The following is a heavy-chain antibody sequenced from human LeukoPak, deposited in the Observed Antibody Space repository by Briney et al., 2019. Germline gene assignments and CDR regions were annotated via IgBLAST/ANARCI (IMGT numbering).Heavy chain of an antibody. CDR3: ARVSYKYNWFDP. D-gene: IGHD5-24*01. V-gene: IGHV4-4*09. J-gene: IGHJ5*02. CDR2: IYTSGST. CDR1: GGSISSYY. Sequence: SETLSLTCTVSGGSISSYYWSWIRQPPGKELEWIGYIYTSGSTNYNPPLKSRVTISVGTSKNQFSLKLSSVTAADTAVYYCARVSYKYNWFDPWGQGTLVTVSS.